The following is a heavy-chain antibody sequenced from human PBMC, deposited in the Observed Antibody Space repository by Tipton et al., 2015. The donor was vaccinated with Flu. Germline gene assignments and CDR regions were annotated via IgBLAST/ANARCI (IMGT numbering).Heavy chain of an antibody. J-gene: IGHJ6*02. D-gene: IGHD3-16*01. CDR1: GFIFRSYW. CDR3: ARVDGAWGAYYGMDV. CDR2: INSDESST. Sequence: GSLRLSCAASGFIFRSYWMHWVRQAPGKGLVWVSGINSDESSTTYADSVKGRFTISRDNAKNTLYLQMNSLRAEDTAVYYCARVDGAWGAYYGMDVWGQGTTVTVSS. V-gene: IGHV3-74*01.